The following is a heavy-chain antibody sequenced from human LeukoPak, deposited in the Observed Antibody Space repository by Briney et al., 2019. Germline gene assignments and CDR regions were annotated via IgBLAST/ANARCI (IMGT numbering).Heavy chain of an antibody. CDR2: IFHSGGT. D-gene: IGHD4-23*01. J-gene: IGHJ4*02. Sequence: SGTLSLTCAVSSGSISSSYWWSWVRQPPGKGLEWIGEIFHSGGTNYNPSLKSRVTISVDTSKNQFSLKLSSVTAADTAVYYCASCTVAFDYWGQGTLVTVSS. CDR1: SGSISSSYW. V-gene: IGHV4-4*02. CDR3: ASCTVAFDY.